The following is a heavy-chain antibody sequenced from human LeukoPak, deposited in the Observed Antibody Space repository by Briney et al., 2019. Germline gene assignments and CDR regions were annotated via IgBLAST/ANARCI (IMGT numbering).Heavy chain of an antibody. J-gene: IGHJ4*02. D-gene: IGHD3-10*01. CDR3: AGVSWFDELPNY. V-gene: IGHV4-39*07. CDR2: IPYNSGT. Sequence: PSEALPLTCTVSAGSIISSYCYCGWRRQPPGRRLGRSRIIPYNSGTYYNPSLKSQVTISADTSMNQSSLKLSSVTAADTAVYYCAGVSWFDELPNYWGQGTLVSVSS. CDR1: AGSIISSYCY.